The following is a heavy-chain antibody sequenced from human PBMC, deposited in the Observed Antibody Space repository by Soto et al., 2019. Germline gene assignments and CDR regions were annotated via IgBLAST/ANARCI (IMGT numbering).Heavy chain of an antibody. CDR3: ARDRVGDYGHNWFDP. CDR1: GYTFTSYG. Sequence: ASVKVSCKASGYTFTSYGISWVRQAPGQGLEWMGWISAYNGNTNYAQKLQGRVTMTTDTSTSTAYMELRSLRSDDTAVYYCARDRVGDYGHNWFDPWGQGTLVTVSS. D-gene: IGHD4-17*01. V-gene: IGHV1-18*01. CDR2: ISAYNGNT. J-gene: IGHJ5*02.